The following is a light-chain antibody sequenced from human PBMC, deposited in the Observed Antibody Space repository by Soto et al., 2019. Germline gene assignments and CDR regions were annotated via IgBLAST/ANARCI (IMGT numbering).Light chain of an antibody. CDR1: SSDVGGYNY. V-gene: IGLV2-11*01. Sequence: QSALTQPRSVSGSPGQSVTISCTGTSSDVGGYNYVSWYQQHPGKAPKLMIYDVSKRPSGVPDRFSGSKSGNTASLTISGLQAEDEADYYCCSYACSYKGLVFGTGTKLTVL. CDR2: DVS. J-gene: IGLJ1*01. CDR3: CSYACSYKGLV.